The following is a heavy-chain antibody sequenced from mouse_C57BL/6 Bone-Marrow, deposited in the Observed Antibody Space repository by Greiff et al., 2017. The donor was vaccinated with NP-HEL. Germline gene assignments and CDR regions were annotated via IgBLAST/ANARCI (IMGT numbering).Heavy chain of an antibody. Sequence: QVQLQQPGAELVRPGTSVKLSCKASGYTFTSYWMHWVKQRPGQGLEWIGVIDPSDSYTNYNQKFKGKATLTVDTSSSTAYMQLSSLTSEDSAVYYCARRGAYYSNYGFAYWGQGTLVTVSA. V-gene: IGHV1-59*01. D-gene: IGHD2-5*01. CDR1: GYTFTSYW. CDR3: ARRGAYYSNYGFAY. CDR2: IDPSDSYT. J-gene: IGHJ3*01.